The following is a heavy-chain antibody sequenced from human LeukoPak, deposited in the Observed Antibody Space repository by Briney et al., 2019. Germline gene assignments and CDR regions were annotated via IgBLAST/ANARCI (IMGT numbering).Heavy chain of an antibody. CDR2: ISSNDTI. CDR3: ARVALHYKLNYGTDY. J-gene: IGHJ4*02. V-gene: IGHV3-69-1*02. CDR1: AFTFSDYE. D-gene: IGHD1-7*01. Sequence: GRCLRLSYTAAAFTFSDYEMNWVRQAPGKGREWVSYISSNDTIYYADSVKGRFTISRDNAKNSLYLQMSSRRPEDTGVYYCARVALHYKLNYGTDYWGQGTLVTVSS.